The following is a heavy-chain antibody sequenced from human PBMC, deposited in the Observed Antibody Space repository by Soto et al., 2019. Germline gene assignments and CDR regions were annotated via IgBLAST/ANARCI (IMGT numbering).Heavy chain of an antibody. D-gene: IGHD2-21*01. V-gene: IGHV1-2*04. J-gene: IGHJ6*02. Sequence: ASVKVSCKASGYTFTGYYMHWVRQAPGQGLEWMGWINPNSGGTNYAQKFQGWVTMTRDTSISTAYMELSRLRSDDTAVYYCARDRSSINYHYGMDVWGRGTTVTVSS. CDR3: ARDRSSINYHYGMDV. CDR1: GYTFTGYY. CDR2: INPNSGGT.